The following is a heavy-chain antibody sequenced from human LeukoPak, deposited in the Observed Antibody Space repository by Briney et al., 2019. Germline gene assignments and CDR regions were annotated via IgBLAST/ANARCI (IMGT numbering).Heavy chain of an antibody. J-gene: IGHJ4*02. D-gene: IGHD5-12*01. CDR3: AKASLVATIDFDY. CDR2: ISGSGGST. Sequence: PPGGSLRLSCAASGFTFSSYAMSWVRQAPGKGLEWVSAISGSGGSTYYADSVKGRFTISRDNSKNTLDLQMNSLRAEDTAVYYCAKASLVATIDFDYWGQGTLVTVSS. CDR1: GFTFSSYA. V-gene: IGHV3-23*01.